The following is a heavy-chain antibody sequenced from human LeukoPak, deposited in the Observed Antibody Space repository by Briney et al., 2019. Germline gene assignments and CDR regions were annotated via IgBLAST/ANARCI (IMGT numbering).Heavy chain of an antibody. J-gene: IGHJ6*02. CDR1: GGSISSYY. Sequence: SETLSLTCTVSGGSISSYYWSWIRQPPGKGLEWIGYIYYSASTNYNPSLKSRVTISVDTSKNQFSLKLSSVTAADTAVYYCARVSDYYYGMDVWGQGTTVTVSS. CDR3: ARVSDYYYGMDV. V-gene: IGHV4-59*01. CDR2: IYYSAST.